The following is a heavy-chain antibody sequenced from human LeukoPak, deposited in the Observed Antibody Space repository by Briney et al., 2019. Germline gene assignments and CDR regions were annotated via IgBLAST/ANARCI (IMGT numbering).Heavy chain of an antibody. CDR3: ARHRYYYRSGSYYGAPYYMDV. J-gene: IGHJ6*03. CDR1: GFTFSSYG. V-gene: IGHV4-59*05. Sequence: GTLRLSCAASGFTFSSYGMSWVRQAPGKGLEWIGSIYYSGSTYYNPSLKSRVTISVDTSKNQFSLKLSSVTAADTAVYYCARHRYYYRSGSYYGAPYYMDVWGKGTTVTISS. D-gene: IGHD3-10*01. CDR2: IYYSGST.